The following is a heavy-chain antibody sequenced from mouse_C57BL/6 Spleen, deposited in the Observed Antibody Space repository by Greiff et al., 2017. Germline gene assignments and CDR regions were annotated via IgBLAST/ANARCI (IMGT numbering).Heavy chain of an antibody. CDR3: AREGGSWYFDV. Sequence: VQLKHSGPELVKPGASVKISCKASGYTFTDYYMNWVKQSHGKSLEWIGDINPNNGGTSYNQKFKGKATLTVDKSSSTAYMELRSLTSEDSAVYYCAREGGSWYFDVWGTGTTVTVSS. CDR1: GYTFTDYY. J-gene: IGHJ1*03. CDR2: INPNNGGT. V-gene: IGHV1-26*01. D-gene: IGHD1-1*02.